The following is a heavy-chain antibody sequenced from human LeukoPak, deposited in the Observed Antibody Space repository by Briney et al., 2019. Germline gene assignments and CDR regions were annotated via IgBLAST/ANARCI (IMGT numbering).Heavy chain of an antibody. CDR2: ISGSGGST. Sequence: GGSLRLSCAASGFTFSRYAMSWVRQAPGKGLEWVSAISGSGGSTYYADSVKGRFTISRDNSKNTLYLQMNSLRAEDAAVYYCAKDRYNPFSSDAFDIWGQGTMVTVSS. J-gene: IGHJ3*02. V-gene: IGHV3-23*01. CDR1: GFTFSRYA. CDR3: AKDRYNPFSSDAFDI. D-gene: IGHD1-14*01.